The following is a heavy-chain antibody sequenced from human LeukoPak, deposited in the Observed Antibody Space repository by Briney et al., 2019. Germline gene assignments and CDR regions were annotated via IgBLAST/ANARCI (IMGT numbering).Heavy chain of an antibody. Sequence: GGSLRLSCAASGFTFSDYYMSWIRQAPGKGLEWVSYISSSGSTIYYADSVKGRFIISRDNAKNSLYLQMNSLRAEDTAVYYCARVGGTVTPLVEPSDYWGQGTLVTVSS. J-gene: IGHJ4*02. CDR2: ISSSGSTI. V-gene: IGHV3-11*01. CDR3: ARVGGTVTPLVEPSDY. CDR1: GFTFSDYY. D-gene: IGHD4-17*01.